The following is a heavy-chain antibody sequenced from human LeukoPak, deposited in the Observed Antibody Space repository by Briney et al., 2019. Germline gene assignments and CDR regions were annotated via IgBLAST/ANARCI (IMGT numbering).Heavy chain of an antibody. D-gene: IGHD6-13*01. V-gene: IGHV4-39*01. CDR3: ARRIAGNWFDP. CDR2: IYYSGST. CDR1: GDSISSSSYY. Sequence: SETLSLTCTVSGDSISSSSYYWGWIRQPPGKGLEWIASIYYSGSTYYNPSLKSRVTISVDTSKNQFSLKLSSVTAADTAAYYCARRIAGNWFDPWGQGTLVTVSS. J-gene: IGHJ5*02.